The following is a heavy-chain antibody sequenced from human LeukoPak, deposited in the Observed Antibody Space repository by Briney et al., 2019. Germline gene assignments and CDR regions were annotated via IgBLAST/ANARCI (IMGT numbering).Heavy chain of an antibody. V-gene: IGHV3-30*18. CDR3: AKPVGYCSGGSCYYYYGMDV. CDR1: GFTFSSYG. D-gene: IGHD2-15*01. J-gene: IGHJ6*04. CDR2: ISDDGSNK. Sequence: GGSLRLSCAASGFTFSSYGMHWVRQAPGKGLEWVAVISDDGSNKYYADSVKGRFTISRDNSKNTLYLQMNSLRAEDTAVYYCAKPVGYCSGGSCYYYYGMDVWGKGTTVTVSS.